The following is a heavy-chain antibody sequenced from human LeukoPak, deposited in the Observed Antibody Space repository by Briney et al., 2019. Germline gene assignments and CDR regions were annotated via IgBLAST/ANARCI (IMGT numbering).Heavy chain of an antibody. CDR3: GSLVWLGELLFHGPGQIDY. CDR2: IYYSGST. Sequence: PSQSLSLTCTVSGGSISSSRHYWGWIHQPPGKGLEWIGSIYYSGSTHYNQSLQSRVTIYVDTSKNRFFLKLSSVPAADPAVYYCGSLVWLGELLFHGPGQIDYWGRGTGVRVPS. D-gene: IGHD3-10*01. V-gene: IGHV4-39*01. CDR1: GGSISSSRHY. J-gene: IGHJ4*02.